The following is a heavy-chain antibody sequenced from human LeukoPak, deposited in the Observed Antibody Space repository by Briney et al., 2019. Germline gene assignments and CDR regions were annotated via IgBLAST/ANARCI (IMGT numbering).Heavy chain of an antibody. CDR3: RGAPGLYSSSYDY. CDR1: GFTFSSYW. J-gene: IGHJ4*02. CDR2: IKQDGSEK. Sequence: PGGSLRLSCAASGFTFSSYWMSWVRQAPGKGLEWVANIKQDGSEKYYVDSVKGRFTISRDNAKNSLYLQMNSLRAEDTAVYYCRGAPGLYSSSYDYWGQGTLVTVSS. V-gene: IGHV3-7*01. D-gene: IGHD6-6*01.